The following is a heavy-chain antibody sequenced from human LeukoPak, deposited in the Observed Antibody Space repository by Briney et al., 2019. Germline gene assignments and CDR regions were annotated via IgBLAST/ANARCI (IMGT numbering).Heavy chain of an antibody. D-gene: IGHD2-15*01. J-gene: IGHJ4*02. V-gene: IGHV3-74*01. CDR1: GFTFSSYW. Sequence: GGSLRLSCAASGFTFSSYWMHWARQAPGKGLVWVSRINSDGSITNYADSVRGRFTVSRDNAKNTLFLQMNSLSAEDTALYYCARVSADCSGGSCFDYWGQGTLVTVSS. CDR2: INSDGSIT. CDR3: ARVSADCSGGSCFDY.